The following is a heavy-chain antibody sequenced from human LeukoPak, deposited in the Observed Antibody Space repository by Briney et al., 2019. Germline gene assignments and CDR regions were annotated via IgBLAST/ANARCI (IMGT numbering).Heavy chain of an antibody. Sequence: GGSLRLSSAASGFTFSSYAMTWVRQAPDKGLEWVSAISGSDGSTYYADSVKGRFTISRDDSQNTLYLQMNSLSAEDTAVYYCAKVETSGGANCYALDYWGQGTLVTVSS. D-gene: IGHD2-2*01. CDR2: ISGSDGST. CDR3: AKVETSGGANCYALDY. J-gene: IGHJ4*02. CDR1: GFTFSSYA. V-gene: IGHV3-23*01.